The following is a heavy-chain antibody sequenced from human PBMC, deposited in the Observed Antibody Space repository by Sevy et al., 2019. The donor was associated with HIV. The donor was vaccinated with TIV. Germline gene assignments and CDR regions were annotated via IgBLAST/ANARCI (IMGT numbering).Heavy chain of an antibody. CDR3: ARGSTVTTIDYYYGMDV. D-gene: IGHD4-4*01. CDR1: GFTFSDYY. V-gene: IGHV3-11*01. J-gene: IGHJ6*02. CDR2: ISSSGGTI. Sequence: GGSLRLSCAASGFTFSDYYMSWIRQAPGKGLEWVSYISSSGGTIYYADSVKGRFTISRDNAKNSLYLQMNSLRAEDTAVYYCARGSTVTTIDYYYGMDVWGQGTTVTVSS.